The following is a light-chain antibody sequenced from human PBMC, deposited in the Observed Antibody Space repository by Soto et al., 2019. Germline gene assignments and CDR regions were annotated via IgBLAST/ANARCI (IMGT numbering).Light chain of an antibody. V-gene: IGLV4-69*02. CDR3: QSGGTAVV. J-gene: IGLJ2*01. CDR2: LDADGSH. CDR1: SGHSNYA. Sequence: QLVLTQSPSASASLGASVKLTCTLSSGHSNYAIAWHQQQPEKGPRYLMRLDADGSHYKGDGIPDRFSGSSSGAERYLTISSLQSEDEADYYCQSGGTAVVFGGGTKLTVL.